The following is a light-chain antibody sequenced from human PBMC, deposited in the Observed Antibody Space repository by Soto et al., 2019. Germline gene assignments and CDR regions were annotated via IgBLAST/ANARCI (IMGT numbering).Light chain of an antibody. CDR1: QSVSSN. Sequence: EIVMTQSPAMLSVSPGERATLSCRASQSVSSNLAWYQLKPGQAPRLLIYGASTRATGIPARFSGSGSGTEFTLTISSLQSEDFVVYYCQQYNDWPPLTFGGGTKVEIK. V-gene: IGKV3D-15*01. J-gene: IGKJ4*01. CDR2: GAS. CDR3: QQYNDWPPLT.